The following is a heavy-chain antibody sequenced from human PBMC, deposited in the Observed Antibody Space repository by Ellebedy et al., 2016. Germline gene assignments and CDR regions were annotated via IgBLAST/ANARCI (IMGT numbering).Heavy chain of an antibody. CDR3: ARGTGYCSSTSCYSYYYYMDV. CDR1: GGSFSGYY. Sequence: SETLSLTXAVYGGSFSGYYWSWIRQPPGKGLEWIGEINHSGSTNYNPSLKSRVTISVDTSKNQFSLKLSSVTAADTAVYYCARGTGYCSSTSCYSYYYYMDVWGKGTTVTVSS. D-gene: IGHD2-2*02. V-gene: IGHV4-34*01. J-gene: IGHJ6*03. CDR2: INHSGST.